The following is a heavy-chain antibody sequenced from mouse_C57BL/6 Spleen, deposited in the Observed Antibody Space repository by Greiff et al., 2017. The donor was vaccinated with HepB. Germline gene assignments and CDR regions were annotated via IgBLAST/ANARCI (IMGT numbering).Heavy chain of an antibody. CDR3: AIREYYGSSFAY. V-gene: IGHV1-74*01. J-gene: IGHJ3*01. D-gene: IGHD1-1*01. CDR1: GYTFTSYW. CDR2: IHPSDSDT. Sequence: VQLKQPGAELVKPGASVKVSCKASGYTFTSYWMHWVKQRPGQGLEWIGRIHPSDSDTNYNQKFKGKATLTVDKSSSTAYMQLSSLTSEDSAVYYCAIREYYGSSFAYWGQGTLVTVSA.